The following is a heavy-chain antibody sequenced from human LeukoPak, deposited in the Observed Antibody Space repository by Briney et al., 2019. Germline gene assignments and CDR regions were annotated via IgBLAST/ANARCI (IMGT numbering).Heavy chain of an antibody. CDR2: IGASGGST. Sequence: GGSLRLSCAASGFSFSSYWMHWVRQAPGKGLEWVSGIGASGGSTYYADSVKGRFTISRDNSKNTLYLQMNSLRTEDTAVYYCAKAEGYDILTGLDYRGQGTLVTVSS. J-gene: IGHJ4*02. V-gene: IGHV3-23*01. D-gene: IGHD3-9*01. CDR1: GFSFSSYW. CDR3: AKAEGYDILTGLDY.